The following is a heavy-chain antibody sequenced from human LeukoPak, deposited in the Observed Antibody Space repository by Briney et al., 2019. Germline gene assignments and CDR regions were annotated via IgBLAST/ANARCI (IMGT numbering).Heavy chain of an antibody. Sequence: SETLSLTCTFYGGSFSGYYWTWIRQPPGQGLEWVAEINQSGSTNYNPSHKSRVTISVDTSQNQFSLRLSSVTAADTAVYYCARNFIRLGRYYYGSGSYPNGMDVWGQGTTVTVSS. CDR3: ARNFIRLGRYYYGSGSYPNGMDV. CDR1: GGSFSGYY. J-gene: IGHJ6*02. V-gene: IGHV4-34*01. CDR2: INQSGST. D-gene: IGHD3-10*01.